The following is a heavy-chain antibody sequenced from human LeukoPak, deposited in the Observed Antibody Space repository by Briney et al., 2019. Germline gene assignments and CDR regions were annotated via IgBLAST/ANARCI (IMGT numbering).Heavy chain of an antibody. CDR1: GFTFSTFN. CDR3: VRERRRTLVVVTTFMMGFFDY. CDR2: ISTTSTYI. Sequence: GGSLRLSCTASGFTFSTFNMNWVRQAPGKGLEWVSSISTTSTYIDYADSVKGRFTISRDNAKNSLSLQMNNLRAEDTAVYYCVRERRRTLVVVTTFMMGFFDYWGQGTPVTVSS. V-gene: IGHV3-21*01. D-gene: IGHD2-15*01. J-gene: IGHJ4*02.